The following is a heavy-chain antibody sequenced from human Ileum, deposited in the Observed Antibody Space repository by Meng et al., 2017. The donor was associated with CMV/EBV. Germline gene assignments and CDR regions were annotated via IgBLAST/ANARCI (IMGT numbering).Heavy chain of an antibody. Sequence: SGFTFSNFPMHWVSQATGKGLEWLAVVSYDGTNKHYADSVKGRFTISRDNPKNMVYLQMDSLRPEDTAVYYCARASPTIFAVVSMDYWGQGTLVTVSS. CDR2: VSYDGTNK. J-gene: IGHJ4*02. CDR3: ARASPTIFAVVSMDY. V-gene: IGHV3-30-3*01. CDR1: GFTFSNFP. D-gene: IGHD3-3*01.